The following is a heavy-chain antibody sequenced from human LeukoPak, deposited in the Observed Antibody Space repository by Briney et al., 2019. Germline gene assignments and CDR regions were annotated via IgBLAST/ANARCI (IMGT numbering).Heavy chain of an antibody. CDR1: GFIFSSYG. D-gene: IGHD3-9*01. CDR2: ISYDGSNK. V-gene: IGHV3-30*18. Sequence: GRSLRLSCAASGFIFSSYGMHWVRQAPGKGLEWVAVISYDGSNKYYADSVKGRFTISRDNSKNTLYLQMNSLRAEDTAVYYCAKGMARSRTLVADDAFDIWGQGTMVTVSS. CDR3: AKGMARSRTLVADDAFDI. J-gene: IGHJ3*02.